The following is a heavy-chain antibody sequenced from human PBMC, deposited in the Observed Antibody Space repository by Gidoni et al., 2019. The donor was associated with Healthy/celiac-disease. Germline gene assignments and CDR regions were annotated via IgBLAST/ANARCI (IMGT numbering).Heavy chain of an antibody. V-gene: IGHV1-69*01. D-gene: IGHD2-8*02. Sequence: EVKKPGSSVKVSCKASGGTFSSYAISWVRQAPGQGLEWMGGIIPIFGTANYAQKFQGRVTITADESTSTAYMELSSLRSEDTAVYYCAREAGYCTGGVCGTFDYWCQGTLVTVSS. CDR1: GGTFSSYA. CDR3: AREAGYCTGGVCGTFDY. J-gene: IGHJ4*02. CDR2: IIPIFGTA.